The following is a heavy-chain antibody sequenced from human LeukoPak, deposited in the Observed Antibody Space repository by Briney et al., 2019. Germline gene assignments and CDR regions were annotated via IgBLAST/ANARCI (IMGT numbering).Heavy chain of an antibody. D-gene: IGHD2-2*01. CDR2: IYYSGST. V-gene: IGHV4-30-4*01. CDR1: GGSISSGDYY. J-gene: IGHJ4*02. Sequence: SETLSLTCTVSGGSISSGDYYWSWLRQPPGTGLEWIGYIYYSGSTYYNPSLKSRVTISVDTSKNQFSLKLSSVTAADTAVYYCAREVVPAARFDYWGQGTLVTVSS. CDR3: AREVVPAARFDY.